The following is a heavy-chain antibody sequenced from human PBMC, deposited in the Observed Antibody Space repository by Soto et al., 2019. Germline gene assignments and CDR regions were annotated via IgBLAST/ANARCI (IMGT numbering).Heavy chain of an antibody. CDR1: GFTFSSYW. CDR3: ARSQSGYYYYYYYGMDV. D-gene: IGHD3-22*01. Sequence: AGGSLRLSCAASGFTFSSYWMSWVRQAPGKGLEWVANIKQDGSEKYYVDSVKGRFTISRDNAKNSLYLQMNSLRAEDTAVYYCARSQSGYYYYYYYGMDVWGQGTTVTVSS. CDR2: IKQDGSEK. J-gene: IGHJ6*02. V-gene: IGHV3-7*01.